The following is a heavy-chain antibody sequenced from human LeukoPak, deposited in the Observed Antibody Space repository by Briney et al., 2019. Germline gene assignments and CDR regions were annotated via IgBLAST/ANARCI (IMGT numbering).Heavy chain of an antibody. D-gene: IGHD4/OR15-4a*01. CDR1: GGSISSYY. CDR2: IYTSGST. J-gene: IGHJ5*02. V-gene: IGHV4-4*07. Sequence: PSETLSLTCTVSGGSISSYYWSWIRQPAGKGLEWIGRIYTSGSTNYNPSLKSRVTMSVDTSKNQFSLKLSSVTAADTAVYYCARARANYGPRDNWFDPWGQGTLVTVSS. CDR3: ARARANYGPRDNWFDP.